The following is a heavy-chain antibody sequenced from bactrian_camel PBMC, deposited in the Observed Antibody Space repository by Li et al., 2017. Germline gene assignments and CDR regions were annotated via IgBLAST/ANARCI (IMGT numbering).Heavy chain of an antibody. Sequence: HVQLVESGGGSVQEGQSLKLSCAISGYATSHNCIAWFRLSSGKEREEVAHIYARDGRSDVADSVKGRFTVSQDDAKNTINLELNSLKTEDTAMYFCTRDRGLAVPAGSSDYWGPGTQVTVS. D-gene: IGHD6*01. CDR1: GYATSHNC. CDR2: IYARDGRS. J-gene: IGHJ4*01. V-gene: IGHV3S1*01. CDR3: TRDRGLAVPAGSSDY.